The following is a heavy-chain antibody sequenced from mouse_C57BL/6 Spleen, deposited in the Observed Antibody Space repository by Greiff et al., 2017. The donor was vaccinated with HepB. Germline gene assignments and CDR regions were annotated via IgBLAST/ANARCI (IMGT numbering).Heavy chain of an antibody. CDR1: GYTFTSYW. CDR3: ARERDYYYGSSYGFAY. V-gene: IGHV1-64*01. J-gene: IGHJ3*01. Sequence: QVQLQQPGAELVKPGASVKLSCKASGYTFTSYWMHWVKQRPGQGLEWIGMIHPNSGSTNYNEKFKSKATLTVDKSSSTAYMQLSSLTSEDSAVYYCARERDYYYGSSYGFAYWGQGTLVTVSA. D-gene: IGHD1-1*01. CDR2: IHPNSGST.